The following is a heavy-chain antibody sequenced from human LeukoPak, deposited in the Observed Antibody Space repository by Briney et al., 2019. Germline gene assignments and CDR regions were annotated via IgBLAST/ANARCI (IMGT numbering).Heavy chain of an antibody. J-gene: IGHJ4*02. V-gene: IGHV4-34*01. Sequence: SETLSLTCAVYGGSVSGHYWSWIRQPPGKGLEWIGEINHSGSTNYNPSLKTRVTISIDTSKNQFSLKLSSVTAADTAVYYCARVILTGYSNDFWGQGILVTVSS. CDR3: ARVILTGYSNDF. CDR2: INHSGST. CDR1: GGSVSGHY. D-gene: IGHD3-9*01.